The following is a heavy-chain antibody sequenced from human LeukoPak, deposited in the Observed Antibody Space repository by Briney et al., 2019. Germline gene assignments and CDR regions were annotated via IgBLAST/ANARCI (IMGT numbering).Heavy chain of an antibody. Sequence: SETLSLTCTVSGGSIRGSSSYWGWIRQPPGKGLEWIGIIYYTGSTYYNPSLKSRVTISVDTSKNQFSLKLSSVTAADTAVYYCATNAGATYDYWGQGTLVTVSS. J-gene: IGHJ4*02. CDR1: GGSIRGSSSY. CDR3: ATNAGATYDY. D-gene: IGHD1-26*01. CDR2: IYYTGST. V-gene: IGHV4-39*07.